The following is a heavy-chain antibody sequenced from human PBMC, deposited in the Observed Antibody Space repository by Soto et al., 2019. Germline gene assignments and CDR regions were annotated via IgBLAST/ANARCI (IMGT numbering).Heavy chain of an antibody. CDR2: ISGSGGST. CDR1: GFTFSSYA. CDR3: AKGILGGRRGYSGYDPARDYAFDI. J-gene: IGHJ3*02. V-gene: IGHV3-23*01. D-gene: IGHD5-12*01. Sequence: GGSLRLSCAASGFTFSSYAMSWVRQAPGKGLEWVSAISGSGGSTYYADSVKGRFTISRDNSKNTLYLQMNSLRAEDTAVYYCAKGILGGRRGYSGYDPARDYAFDIWGQGTMVTVSS.